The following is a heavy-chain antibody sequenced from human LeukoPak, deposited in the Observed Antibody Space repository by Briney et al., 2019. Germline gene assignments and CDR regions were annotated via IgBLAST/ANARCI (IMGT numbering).Heavy chain of an antibody. Sequence: ASVNVCCKASGYTFSNYGISWVRPAPGQGLEWMRWISAYNGNTNYAQKLQGRVTMTTDTSTNTAYMELRSLRSDDTAVYYCARTKRITMIVVVPNGADYWGQGTLVTVSS. D-gene: IGHD3-22*01. CDR1: GYTFSNYG. V-gene: IGHV1-18*01. CDR2: ISAYNGNT. CDR3: ARTKRITMIVVVPNGADY. J-gene: IGHJ4*02.